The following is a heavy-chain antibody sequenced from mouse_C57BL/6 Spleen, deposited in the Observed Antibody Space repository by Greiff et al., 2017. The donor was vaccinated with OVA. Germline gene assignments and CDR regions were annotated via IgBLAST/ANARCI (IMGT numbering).Heavy chain of an antibody. D-gene: IGHD4-1*01. V-gene: IGHV1-22*01. Sequence: EVKLMESGPELVKPGASVKMSCKASGYTFTDYNMHWVKQSHGKSLEWIGYINPNNGGTSYNQKFKGKATLTVNKSSSTTYMELRSLTSEDSAVYYFATLLTGTLDYWGQGTTLTVSS. J-gene: IGHJ2*01. CDR3: ATLLTGTLDY. CDR1: GYTFTDYN. CDR2: INPNNGGT.